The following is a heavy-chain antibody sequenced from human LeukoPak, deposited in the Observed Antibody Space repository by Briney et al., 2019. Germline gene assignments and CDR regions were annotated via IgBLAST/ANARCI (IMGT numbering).Heavy chain of an antibody. CDR1: GGTFSSYA. V-gene: IGHV1-69*13. D-gene: IGHD2-15*01. CDR3: ARGGLYCSGGSCYPIYFDY. Sequence: SVKVSCKAFGGTFSSYAISWVRQAPGQGLEWMGGIIPIFGTANYAQKFQGRVTITADESTSTAYMELSSLRSEDTAVYYCARGGLYCSGGSCYPIYFDYWGQGTLVTVSS. J-gene: IGHJ4*02. CDR2: IIPIFGTA.